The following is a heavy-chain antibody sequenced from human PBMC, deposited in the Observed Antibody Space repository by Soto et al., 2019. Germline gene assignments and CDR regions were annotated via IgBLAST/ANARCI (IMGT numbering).Heavy chain of an antibody. CDR2: IYYSGST. Sequence: SETLSLTCTVSGGSISSGGYYWSWIRQHPGKGLEWIGYIYYSGSTYYNPSLKSRVTISVDTSKNQFSLKLSSVTAADTAVYYCARDRGPGMDVWGQGTTVTVSS. J-gene: IGHJ6*02. V-gene: IGHV4-31*03. D-gene: IGHD3-10*01. CDR3: ARDRGPGMDV. CDR1: GGSISSGGYY.